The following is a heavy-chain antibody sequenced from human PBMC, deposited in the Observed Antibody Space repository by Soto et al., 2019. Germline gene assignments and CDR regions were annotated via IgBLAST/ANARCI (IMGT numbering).Heavy chain of an antibody. Sequence: ASVKVSCKASGYTFTSYYMHWVRQAPGQGLEWMGIINPSGGSTSYAQKFQGRVTMTRDTSTSTVYMELSSLRSEDTAVYYCGRHPHVLGATTWHFQNWGQGTLVTVSS. CDR3: GRHPHVLGATTWHFQN. V-gene: IGHV1-46*01. D-gene: IGHD1-26*01. CDR1: GYTFTSYY. J-gene: IGHJ1*01. CDR2: INPSGGST.